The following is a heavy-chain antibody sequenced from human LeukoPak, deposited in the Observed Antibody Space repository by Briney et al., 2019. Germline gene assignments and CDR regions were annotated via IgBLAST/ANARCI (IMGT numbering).Heavy chain of an antibody. D-gene: IGHD6-13*01. V-gene: IGHV3-23*01. Sequence: GGSLRLSCAASGFTFSSYAMSWVRQAPGRGLEWVSAISGRDGRTYYTDSVKGRFTISRDNSRDTLYLQMNSLRAEDTAVYYCSTSPSFSSSWYQFNYWGQGTLVTVSS. CDR2: ISGRDGRT. CDR3: STSPSFSSSWYQFNY. CDR1: GFTFSSYA. J-gene: IGHJ4*02.